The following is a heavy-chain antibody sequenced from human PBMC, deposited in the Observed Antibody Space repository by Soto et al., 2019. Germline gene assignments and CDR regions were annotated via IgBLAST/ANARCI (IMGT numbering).Heavy chain of an antibody. V-gene: IGHV4-59*01. Sequence: SETLSLTCTVSGGSISSYYWSWIRQPPGKGLEWIGYIYYSGSTNYNPSLKSRVTISVDTSKNQFSLKLSSVTAADTAVYYCARVYYDSSGYYYFFDYWGQGTLVTVSS. J-gene: IGHJ4*02. D-gene: IGHD3-22*01. CDR3: ARVYYDSSGYYYFFDY. CDR1: GGSISSYY. CDR2: IYYSGST.